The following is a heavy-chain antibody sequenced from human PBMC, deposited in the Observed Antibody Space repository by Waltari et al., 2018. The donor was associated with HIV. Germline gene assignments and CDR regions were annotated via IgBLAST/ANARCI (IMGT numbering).Heavy chain of an antibody. Sequence: QVQLQQWGAGLLKPSETLSLTCAVYGGSFSDYYWTWIRQPPGKGLEWIGEINHSGITNYNPSLKSRVTISIDTSKNQFSLKLSSVTAADTAVYYCVGGAGYFDLWGRGTLVTVSS. V-gene: IGHV4-34*01. CDR2: INHSGIT. CDR3: VGGAGYFDL. CDR1: GGSFSDYY. J-gene: IGHJ2*01.